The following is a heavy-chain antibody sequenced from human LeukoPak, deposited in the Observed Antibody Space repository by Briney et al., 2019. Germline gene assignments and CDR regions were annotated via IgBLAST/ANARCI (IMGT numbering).Heavy chain of an antibody. V-gene: IGHV3-7*03. CDR3: ERAGYGGALDY. CDR1: GFTFSSHW. CDR2: INQHGSEK. Sequence: QPGGSLRLSCAASGFTFSSHWMGWVRQAPGKGLEWVANINQHGSEKYYVDSMKGRLAISRDNARNSLYLQLSSLRAEDTAVYYCERAGYGGALDYWGQGTLVTVSS. D-gene: IGHD4-23*01. J-gene: IGHJ4*02.